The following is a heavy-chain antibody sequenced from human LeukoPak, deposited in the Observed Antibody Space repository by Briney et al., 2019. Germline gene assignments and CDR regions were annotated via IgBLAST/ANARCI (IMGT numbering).Heavy chain of an antibody. CDR3: ARIRLYYDILTGYYNPWGYYYGMDV. CDR2: ISSSGSTI. Sequence: PGGSLRLSCAASGFTFSSYEMNWVRQAPGKGLEWVSYISSSGSTIYYADSVKGRFTIPRDNAKNSLYLQMNSLRAEDTAVYYCARIRLYYDILTGYYNPWGYYYGMDVWGQGTTVTVSS. V-gene: IGHV3-48*03. CDR1: GFTFSSYE. D-gene: IGHD3-9*01. J-gene: IGHJ6*02.